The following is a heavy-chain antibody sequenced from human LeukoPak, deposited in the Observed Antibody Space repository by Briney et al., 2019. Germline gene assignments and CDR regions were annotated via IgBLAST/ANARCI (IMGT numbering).Heavy chain of an antibody. CDR2: ISGHGRYI. J-gene: IGHJ4*02. D-gene: IGHD3-3*01. V-gene: IGHV3-21*01. CDR3: TRQLYDFWAGFYTADYYFDF. CDR1: GFTFSSYA. Sequence: PGGSLRLSCAASGFTFSSYAMSWVRQAPGKGPEWVSSISGHGRYIYYADSVKGRFTISRDNAKNSLFLQMNSLRAEDSAIYYCTRQLYDFWAGFYTADYYFDFWGQGTLVTVSS.